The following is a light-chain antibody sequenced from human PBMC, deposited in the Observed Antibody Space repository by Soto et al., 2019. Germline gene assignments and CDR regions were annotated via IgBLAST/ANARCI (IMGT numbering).Light chain of an antibody. CDR3: CSYAGSNTYV. J-gene: IGLJ1*01. CDR2: DVS. Sequence: QSALTQPRSVSGSPGQSVTISCTGTSSDVGGYNYVSGYQQHPGKAPKLMIYDVSKRPSGVPDRFSGSKSGNTASLTISGLQAEDKADYYCCSYAGSNTYVFGTGTKVPGL. V-gene: IGLV2-11*01. CDR1: SSDVGGYNY.